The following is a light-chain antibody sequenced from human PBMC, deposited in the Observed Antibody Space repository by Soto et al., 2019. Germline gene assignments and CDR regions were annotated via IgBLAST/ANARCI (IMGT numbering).Light chain of an antibody. CDR1: QSVSSN. CDR2: GAS. Sequence: EIVMTQSPATLSVSPGERATLSCRASQSVSSNLAWYQQKPCQAPRLLIYGASTRATGIPARFSGSGSGTEFTLTISSLQSQDFAVYYCHQYNNWPPLTFGGGTKVEIK. CDR3: HQYNNWPPLT. V-gene: IGKV3-15*01. J-gene: IGKJ4*01.